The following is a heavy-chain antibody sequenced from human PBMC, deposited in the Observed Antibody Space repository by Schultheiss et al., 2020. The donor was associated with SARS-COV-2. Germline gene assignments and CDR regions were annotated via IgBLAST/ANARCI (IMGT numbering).Heavy chain of an antibody. V-gene: IGHV3-11*04. CDR1: GFTVSSNY. J-gene: IGHJ3*02. CDR2: ISATGRTI. Sequence: GGSLRLSCAASGFTVSSNYMSWVRQAPGKGLEWVSYISATGRTIYYADSVKGRFTISRDNASNSLYLQMNSLRAEDTAVYYCARDASYGFDAFDIWGQGRMITVSS. D-gene: IGHD5-18*01. CDR3: ARDASYGFDAFDI.